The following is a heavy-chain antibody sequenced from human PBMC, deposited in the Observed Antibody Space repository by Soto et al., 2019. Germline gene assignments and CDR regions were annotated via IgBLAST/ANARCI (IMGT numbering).Heavy chain of an antibody. D-gene: IGHD3-22*01. CDR2: INHSGST. Sequence: SETLSLTCAVYGGSFSGYYWSWIRQPPGKGLEWIGEINHSGSTNYNPSLKSRVTISVDTSKNQFSLKLSSVTAADTAVYYCARGDDSSGYYYVYYYYYGMDVWGQGTTVTVSS. J-gene: IGHJ6*02. CDR3: ARGDDSSGYYYVYYYYYGMDV. V-gene: IGHV4-34*01. CDR1: GGSFSGYY.